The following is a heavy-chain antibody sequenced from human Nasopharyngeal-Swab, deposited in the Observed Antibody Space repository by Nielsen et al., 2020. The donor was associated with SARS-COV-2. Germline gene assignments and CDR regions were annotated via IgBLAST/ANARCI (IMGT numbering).Heavy chain of an antibody. V-gene: IGHV1-18*04. CDR3: ALYYYGSGNYDY. D-gene: IGHD3-10*01. CDR2: ISAYNGNT. J-gene: IGHJ4*02. CDR1: GYTFTSYG. Sequence: ASVKVSCEASGYTFTSYGISWVRQAPGQGLEWMGWISAYNGNTNYAQKLQGRVTMTTDTSTSTAYMELRSLRSDDTAVYYCALYYYGSGNYDYWGQGTLVTVSS.